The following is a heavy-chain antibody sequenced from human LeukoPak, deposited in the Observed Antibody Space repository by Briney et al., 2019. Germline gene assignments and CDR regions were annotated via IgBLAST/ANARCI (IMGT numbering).Heavy chain of an antibody. CDR3: ARDSNGACSGGSCYAFDY. D-gene: IGHD2-15*01. J-gene: IGHJ4*02. CDR2: INPSGGST. Sequence: ASVKVSCKASGYTFTSYYMHWVRQAPGQGLEWIGIINPSGGSTSYAQKFQGRVTMTRDMSTSTVYMELSSLRSEDTAVYYCARDSNGACSGGSCYAFDYWGQGTLVTVSS. V-gene: IGHV1-46*01. CDR1: GYTFTSYY.